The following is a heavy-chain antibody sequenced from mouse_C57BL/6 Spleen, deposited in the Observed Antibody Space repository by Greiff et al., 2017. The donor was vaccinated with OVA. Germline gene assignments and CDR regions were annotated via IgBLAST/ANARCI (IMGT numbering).Heavy chain of an antibody. J-gene: IGHJ4*01. V-gene: IGHV2-2*01. D-gene: IGHD2-4*01. CDR2: IWSGGGT. CDR1: GFSFTSYG. Sequence: VQLQQSGPGLVQPSQSLSISCTVSGFSFTSYGVHWVRQSPGKGLEWLGVIWSGGGTDYNAAFIYSLGISKDKSKSQVFLKMNSLQADDTAIYYCAGYYDYAYYAMDYWGQGTSVTVSS. CDR3: AGYYDYAYYAMDY.